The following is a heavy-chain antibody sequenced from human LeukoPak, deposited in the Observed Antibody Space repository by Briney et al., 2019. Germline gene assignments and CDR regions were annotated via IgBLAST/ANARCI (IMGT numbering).Heavy chain of an antibody. CDR1: GDNFSRYT. CDR2: ISAYNGNT. J-gene: IGHJ6*02. CDR3: ARIPEAYYYYGMDV. Sequence: VASVKVSCKASGDNFSRYTVTWVRLAPGQGLEWMGWISAYNGNTNYAQKLQGRVTMTTDTSTSTAYMELRSLRSDDTAVYYCARIPEAYYYYGMDVWGQGTTVTVS. D-gene: IGHD1-14*01. V-gene: IGHV1-18*01.